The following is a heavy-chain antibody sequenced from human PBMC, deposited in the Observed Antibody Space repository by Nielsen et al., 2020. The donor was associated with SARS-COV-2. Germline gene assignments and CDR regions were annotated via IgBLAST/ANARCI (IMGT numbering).Heavy chain of an antibody. Sequence: GGSLRLSCAASGFTFSDYYMSWIRQAPGKGLEWVSYISSSSSYTNYADSVKGRFTISRDNAKNSLYLQMNSLRAEDTAVYYCARCRGGSCYATTFDYWGQGTLVTVSS. D-gene: IGHD2-15*01. V-gene: IGHV3-11*03. CDR1: GFTFSDYY. J-gene: IGHJ4*02. CDR2: ISSSSSYT. CDR3: ARCRGGSCYATTFDY.